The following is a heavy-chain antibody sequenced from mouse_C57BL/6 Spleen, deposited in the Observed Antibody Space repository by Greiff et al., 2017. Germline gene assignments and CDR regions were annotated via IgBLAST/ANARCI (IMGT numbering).Heavy chain of an antibody. D-gene: IGHD2-3*01. CDR2: FHPYSDDT. CDR1: GYTFTTYP. CDR3: AIYNGYYSFAY. Sequence: QVHVKQSGAELVKPGASVTMSCKASGYTFTTYPIEWMKQNHGKSLEWIGNFHPYSDDTKYNEKFKGKATLTVEKSSSTVYLELSRLTSNDSAVYYCAIYNGYYSFAYWGQGTLVTVSA. V-gene: IGHV1-47*01. J-gene: IGHJ3*01.